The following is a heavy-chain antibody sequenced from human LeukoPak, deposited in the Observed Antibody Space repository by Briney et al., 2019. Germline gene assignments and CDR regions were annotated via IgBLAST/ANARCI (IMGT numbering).Heavy chain of an antibody. D-gene: IGHD2-15*01. CDR3: ARESSAELLRNWYFDL. Sequence: ASVKVSCKASGYTFTGYYMHGVRQAPGQGLEWMGWINPNSGGTNYAQKFQGRVTMTRDTSISTAYMELSRLRSDDTAVYYCARESSAELLRNWYFDLWGRGTLVTVSS. CDR2: INPNSGGT. V-gene: IGHV1-2*02. J-gene: IGHJ2*01. CDR1: GYTFTGYY.